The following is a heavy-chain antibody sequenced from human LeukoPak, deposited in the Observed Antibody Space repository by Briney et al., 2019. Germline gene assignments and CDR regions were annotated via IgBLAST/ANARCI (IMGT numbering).Heavy chain of an antibody. CDR1: GFTFSFYA. V-gene: IGHV3-23*01. CDR3: AASLDLAVYGIDY. D-gene: IGHD2-8*02. CDR2: ISGRGEST. J-gene: IGHJ4*02. Sequence: GGSLRLSCAASGFTFSFYAVSWVRQSLGKGLKWVSGISGRGESTYYADSAKGRFTISRDYSKNTVYLQMNSLRAEDTALYYCAASLDLAVYGIDYWGQGTLVTVSS.